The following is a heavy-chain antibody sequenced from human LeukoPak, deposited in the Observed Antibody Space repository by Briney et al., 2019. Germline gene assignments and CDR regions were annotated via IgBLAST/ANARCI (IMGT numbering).Heavy chain of an antibody. CDR1: GFTVSSTY. CDR3: ARVSSSSWTSFDY. CDR2: FYSGGST. Sequence: GGSLRLSYAASGFTVSSTYMSWVRQAPGKGLEWVSVFYSGGSTYYADSVKGRFTISRDNSKNTLYLQMNSLRAEDTAVYYCARVSSSSWTSFDYWGQGTLVTVSS. J-gene: IGHJ4*02. V-gene: IGHV3-53*05. D-gene: IGHD6-13*01.